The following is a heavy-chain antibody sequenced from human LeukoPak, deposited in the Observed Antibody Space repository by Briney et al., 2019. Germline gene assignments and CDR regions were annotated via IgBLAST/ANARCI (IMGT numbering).Heavy chain of an antibody. Sequence: GGSLRLSCAASGFTVSSDYMSWVRQPPGKGLEWVSVIYSGGSTYYADSVKGRFTISRDNSKNTLYLQMNSLRAEDTAVYYCARETLMDSSGWYVETSYWGQGTLVTVSS. D-gene: IGHD6-19*01. CDR2: IYSGGST. V-gene: IGHV3-53*01. CDR1: GFTVSSDY. J-gene: IGHJ4*02. CDR3: ARETLMDSSGWYVETSY.